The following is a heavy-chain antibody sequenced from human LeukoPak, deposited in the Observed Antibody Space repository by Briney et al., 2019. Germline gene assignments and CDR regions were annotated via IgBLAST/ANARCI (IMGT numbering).Heavy chain of an antibody. D-gene: IGHD3-3*01. CDR1: GGSFNGYY. CDR3: ARGRSMFGVAYYMDV. V-gene: IGHV4-34*01. CDR2: INHSGST. J-gene: IGHJ6*03. Sequence: PSETLSLPCAVYGGSFNGYYWSWVRQPPGKGLEWIGEINHSGSTHYHPSLKSRVTISVDTSKNQFSLKLSSVTASDTAVYYCARGRSMFGVAYYMDVWGKGTTVTVSS.